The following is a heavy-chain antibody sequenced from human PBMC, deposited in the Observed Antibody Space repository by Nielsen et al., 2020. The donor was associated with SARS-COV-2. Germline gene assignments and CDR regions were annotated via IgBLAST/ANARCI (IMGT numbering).Heavy chain of an antibody. J-gene: IGHJ6*02. D-gene: IGHD3-10*01. V-gene: IGHV3-30*18. CDR1: GFTFSSYG. Sequence: GESLKISCAASGFTFSSYGMHWVRQAPGKGLEWVAVISYDGSNKYYADSVKGRFTISRDNSKNTLYLQMNSLRAEDTAVYYCAKGTLWFGYRYGMDVWGQGTTVTVSS. CDR3: AKGTLWFGYRYGMDV. CDR2: ISYDGSNK.